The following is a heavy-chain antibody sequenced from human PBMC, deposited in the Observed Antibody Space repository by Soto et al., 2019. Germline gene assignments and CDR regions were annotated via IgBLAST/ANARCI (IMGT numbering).Heavy chain of an antibody. V-gene: IGHV5-51*01. J-gene: IGHJ3*01. D-gene: IGHD3-22*01. Sequence: PGESLKISCKGSGFTFAKSWIGWVRQMPGKGLEWMGIIYPDQSDTRYGPSFQGQVTIAADKSNSAAHLQWSSLKASDTAIYYCARQGYDTSGYPDAFDLWGQGKWSPSPQ. CDR3: ARQGYDTSGYPDAFDL. CDR2: IYPDQSDT. CDR1: GFTFAKSW.